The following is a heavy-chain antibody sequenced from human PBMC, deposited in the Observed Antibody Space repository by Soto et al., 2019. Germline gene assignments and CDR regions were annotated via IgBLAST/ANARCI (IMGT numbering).Heavy chain of an antibody. CDR2: TYYRSKWYN. V-gene: IGHV6-1*01. Sequence: SQTLSLTCAISGDSVSSNSAAWNWIRQSPSRGLEWLGRTYYRSKWYNDYAVSVKSRITINPDTSKNQFSLQLNSVTPEDTAVYYCARVGVRMSSSPPYYYGMDVWGQGTTVTVSS. CDR1: GDSVSSNSAA. CDR3: ARVGVRMSSSPPYYYGMDV. D-gene: IGHD6-6*01. J-gene: IGHJ6*02.